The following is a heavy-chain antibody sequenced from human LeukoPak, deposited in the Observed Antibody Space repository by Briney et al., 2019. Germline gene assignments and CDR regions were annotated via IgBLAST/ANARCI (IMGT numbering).Heavy chain of an antibody. V-gene: IGHV4-4*07. CDR2: IYTSGST. J-gene: IGHJ4*02. D-gene: IGHD3-22*01. Sequence: SETLSLTCTVSGGSISSYYWSWIRQPAGKGLEWIGRIYTSGSTNYNPSLKSRVTMSVDTSKNQFSLKLSSVTAADTAVYYCAGDDPYYYDSSGLLAFDYWGQGTLVTASS. CDR3: AGDDPYYYDSSGLLAFDY. CDR1: GGSISSYY.